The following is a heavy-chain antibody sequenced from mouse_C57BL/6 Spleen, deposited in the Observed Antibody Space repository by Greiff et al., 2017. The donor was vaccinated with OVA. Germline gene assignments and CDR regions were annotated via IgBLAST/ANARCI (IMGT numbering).Heavy chain of an antibody. Sequence: VQLVESGAELVKPGASVKISCKASGYAFSSYWMNWVKQRPGKGLEWIGQIYPGDGDTNYNGKFKGKATLTADKSSSTAYMQLSSLTSEDSAVYFCARGGNYYGYYYAMDYWGQGTSVTVSS. CDR2: IYPGDGDT. CDR1: GYAFSSYW. J-gene: IGHJ4*01. V-gene: IGHV1-80*01. CDR3: ARGGNYYGYYYAMDY. D-gene: IGHD1-1*01.